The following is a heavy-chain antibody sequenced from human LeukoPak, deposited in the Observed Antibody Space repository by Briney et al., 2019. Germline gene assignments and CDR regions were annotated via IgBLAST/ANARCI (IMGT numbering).Heavy chain of an antibody. V-gene: IGHV5-51*01. CDR3: ARRQYSGYDFDF. J-gene: IGHJ4*02. CDR2: IYPRDSDT. Sequence: GEALKISSRSPGNIFSNYWIERGRHRTGKGLERMVIIYPRDSDTRYSPSFEGQVTLSPDKSISPVFLQWSSLEVSDTAMYYCARRQYSGYDFDFWGQGTLVTVSS. CDR1: GNIFSNYW. D-gene: IGHD5-12*01.